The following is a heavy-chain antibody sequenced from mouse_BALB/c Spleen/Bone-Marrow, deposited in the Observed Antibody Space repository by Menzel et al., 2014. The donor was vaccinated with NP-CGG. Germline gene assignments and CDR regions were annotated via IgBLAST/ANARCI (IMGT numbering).Heavy chain of an antibody. Sequence: EVQLVESGGGLVKPGGSLKLSCAASGFTFSSYAMSWVRRTPEKRLEWVAPISSGGSTFYPDSVKGRFTISRENARNILYLQMSSLRSEDTAMYYCVYGNYSYYYAMDFWGQGTSVTVSS. CDR3: VYGNYSYYYAMDF. V-gene: IGHV5-6-5*01. CDR1: GFTFSSYA. CDR2: ISSGGST. D-gene: IGHD2-1*01. J-gene: IGHJ4*01.